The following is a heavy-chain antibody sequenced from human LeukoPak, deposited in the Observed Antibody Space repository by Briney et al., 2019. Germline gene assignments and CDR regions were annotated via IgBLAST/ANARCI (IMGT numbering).Heavy chain of an antibody. V-gene: IGHV4-59*08. CDR2: VYYTGKS. Sequence: SETLSLTCAISGGSINSHYWGWIRQPPGKALQWIGNVYYTGKSSYNPSLRSRVTISLDTSKNHLSLNLTSVLAADTAIYYCVRRDAGWNYFDYWGQGILVTVSS. CDR1: GGSINSHY. D-gene: IGHD6-19*01. CDR3: VRRDAGWNYFDY. J-gene: IGHJ4*02.